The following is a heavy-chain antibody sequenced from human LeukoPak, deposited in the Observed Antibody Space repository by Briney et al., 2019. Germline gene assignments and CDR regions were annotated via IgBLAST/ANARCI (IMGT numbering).Heavy chain of an antibody. D-gene: IGHD4-17*01. J-gene: IGHJ4*02. V-gene: IGHV3-66*01. Sequence: GGSLRLSCAASGFTVSSNYMSWLRQAPGGGLEWVSVIYSGGSTYYADSVKGRFTISRDNSTNTLYLQMNSLRAEDTAVYYCARGPTAVTTDFDCCGQGTLVTVSS. CDR2: IYSGGST. CDR3: ARGPTAVTTDFDC. CDR1: GFTVSSNY.